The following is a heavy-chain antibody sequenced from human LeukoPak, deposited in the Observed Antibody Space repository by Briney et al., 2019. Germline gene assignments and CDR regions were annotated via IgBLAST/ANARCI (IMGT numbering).Heavy chain of an antibody. J-gene: IGHJ4*02. V-gene: IGHV3-30*18. CDR2: ISYDGSNK. D-gene: IGHD3-22*01. CDR1: GFTFSSYG. Sequence: GGSLRLSCAASGFTFSSYGMHWVRQAPGKGLEWVAVISYDGSNKYYADSVKGRFTISRDNFKNTLYLQMNSLRAEDTAVYYCAKETGFYYYDSSGPFDYWGQGTLVTVSS. CDR3: AKETGFYYYDSSGPFDY.